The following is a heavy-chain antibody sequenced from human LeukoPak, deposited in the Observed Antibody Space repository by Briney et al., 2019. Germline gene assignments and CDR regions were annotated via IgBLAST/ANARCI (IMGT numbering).Heavy chain of an antibody. CDR3: AKDWTLAVTTGGDYYYYYMDV. Sequence: GGSLRLSCAASGFTFSSYGMHWVRQAPGKGLEWVAFIRYDGSNKYYADSVKGRFTISRDNSKNTLYLQMNSLRAEDTAVYYCAKDWTLAVTTGGDYYYYYMDVWGKGTTVTISS. V-gene: IGHV3-30*02. D-gene: IGHD1-14*01. J-gene: IGHJ6*03. CDR1: GFTFSSYG. CDR2: IRYDGSNK.